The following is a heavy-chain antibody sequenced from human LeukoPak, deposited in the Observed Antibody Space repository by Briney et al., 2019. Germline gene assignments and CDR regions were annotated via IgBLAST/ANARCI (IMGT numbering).Heavy chain of an antibody. J-gene: IGHJ4*02. CDR2: ISSSGSTI. Sequence: PGGSLRLSCAASGFTFSDYYMSWIRQAPGKGLEWVSYISSSGSTIYYADSVKGRFTISRDNAKNSLYLQMNSLRAEDTAVYYCARVRVPSMRSGSFGYWGQGTLVTVSS. CDR3: ARVRVPSMRSGSFGY. CDR1: GFTFSDYY. V-gene: IGHV3-11*04. D-gene: IGHD3-10*01.